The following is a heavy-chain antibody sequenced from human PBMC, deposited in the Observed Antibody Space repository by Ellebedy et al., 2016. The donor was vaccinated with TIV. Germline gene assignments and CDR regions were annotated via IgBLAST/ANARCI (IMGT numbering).Heavy chain of an antibody. CDR2: ISTSGSGT. CDR1: GYTFTSYD. J-gene: IGHJ4*02. Sequence: ASVKVSCXASGYTFTSYDINWVRQAAGQGLEWVGRISTSGSGTTYAQNFQGRVTMTSDTSTSTVYMELSSLRSEDTAVYYCARDHSGSYLDWGQGTLVTVSS. V-gene: IGHV1-46*01. CDR3: ARDHSGSYLD. D-gene: IGHD1-26*01.